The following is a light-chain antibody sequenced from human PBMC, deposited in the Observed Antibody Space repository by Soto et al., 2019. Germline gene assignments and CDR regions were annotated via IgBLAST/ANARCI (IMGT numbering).Light chain of an antibody. J-gene: IGLJ2*01. CDR1: TGPVTNGYY. V-gene: IGLV7-43*01. CDR2: STS. CDR3: LLYYGGTQV. Sequence: QAVVTQEPSLTVSPGGTVTLTCASSTGPVTNGYYPNWFQQKPGQEPRALIYSTSKKHSWTPARFSGSLLGDKAALTVSGVQPEDEAEYYCLLYYGGTQVFGGGTKLTVL.